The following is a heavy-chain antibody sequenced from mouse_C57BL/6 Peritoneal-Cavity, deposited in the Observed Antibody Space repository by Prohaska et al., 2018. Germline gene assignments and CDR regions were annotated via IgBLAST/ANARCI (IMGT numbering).Heavy chain of an antibody. CDR3: TRFAY. CDR2: IRLKSDNYAT. CDR1: GFTFSNYW. J-gene: IGHJ3*01. V-gene: IGHV6-3*01. Sequence: EVKLEESGGGLVQPGGSMKLSCVASGFTFSNYWMNWVRQSPGKGVEWVAQIRLKSDNYATQYAESVKGRFTISRDDSKSSVDLQMNNLRAEDTGIYYCTRFAYWGQGTLVTVSA.